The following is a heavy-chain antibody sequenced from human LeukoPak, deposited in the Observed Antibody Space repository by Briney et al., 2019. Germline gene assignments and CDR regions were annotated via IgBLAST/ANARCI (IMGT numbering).Heavy chain of an antibody. V-gene: IGHV4-30-2*01. CDR3: ARAGYGDYYNMDV. CDR2: IYHSGST. D-gene: IGHD4-17*01. CDR1: GGPISSGGYY. Sequence: KPSETLSLTCTASGGPISSGGYYWSWIRQPPGKGLEWIGYIYHSGSTYYNPSLKSRVTISVDRSKNQFSLKLSSVTAADTAVYYCARAGYGDYYNMDVWGKGTTVTVSS. J-gene: IGHJ6*03.